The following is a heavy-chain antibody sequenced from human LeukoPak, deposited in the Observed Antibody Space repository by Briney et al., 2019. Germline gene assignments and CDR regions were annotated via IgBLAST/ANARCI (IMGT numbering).Heavy chain of an antibody. CDR2: IYYSGST. CDR1: GGSISSSSYY. CDR3: ARVGQIYDYVWGSYSWFDP. Sequence: SETLSLTCTVSGGSISSSSYYWGWLRQPPGKGLEWIGSIYYSGSTYYNPSLKSRVTISVDTSKNQSSLKLSSVTAADTAVYYCARVGQIYDYVWGSYSWFDPWGQGTQVTVSS. J-gene: IGHJ5*02. D-gene: IGHD3-16*01. V-gene: IGHV4-39*07.